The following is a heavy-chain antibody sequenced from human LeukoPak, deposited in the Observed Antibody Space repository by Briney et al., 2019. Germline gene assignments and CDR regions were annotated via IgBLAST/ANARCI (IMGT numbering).Heavy chain of an antibody. V-gene: IGHV3-30*03. J-gene: IGHJ4*02. CDR1: GFTFSSYG. Sequence: GGSLRLSCAASGFTFSSYGIHWVRQAPGKGLEWVAVISYEGSNKYYADSVKGRFTISRDNAKNSLYLQMNSLRAEDTAVYYCARDAAYYYDSSPGTFDYWGQGTLVTVSS. CDR3: ARDAAYYYDSSPGTFDY. D-gene: IGHD3-22*01. CDR2: ISYEGSNK.